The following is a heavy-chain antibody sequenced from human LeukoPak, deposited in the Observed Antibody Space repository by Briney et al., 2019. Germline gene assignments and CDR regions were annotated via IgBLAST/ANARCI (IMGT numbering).Heavy chain of an antibody. Sequence: PSETLSLTCAVYGGSFSGYYWSWIRQPPGKGLEWIGEINHSGSTNYNPSLKSRVTISVDTSKNQFSLKLSSVTAADTAVYYCARDYSSSSDWYFDLWGRGTLATVSS. J-gene: IGHJ2*01. D-gene: IGHD6-13*01. CDR3: ARDYSSSSDWYFDL. CDR2: INHSGST. CDR1: GGSFSGYY. V-gene: IGHV4-34*01.